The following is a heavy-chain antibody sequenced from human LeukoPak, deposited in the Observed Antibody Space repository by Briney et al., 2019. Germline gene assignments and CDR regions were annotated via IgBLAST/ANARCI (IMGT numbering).Heavy chain of an antibody. CDR2: ISSSSSYI. Sequence: PGGSLRLSCAASGFTFSSYSLNWVRQAPGKGLEWVSSISSSSSYIYYADSVKGRFTISRDSAKNSLYLQMNSLRAEDTAVYYCARELNAVAHSWGQGTLVTVSS. CDR3: ARELNAVAHS. V-gene: IGHV3-21*01. CDR1: GFTFSSYS. J-gene: IGHJ4*02. D-gene: IGHD6-19*01.